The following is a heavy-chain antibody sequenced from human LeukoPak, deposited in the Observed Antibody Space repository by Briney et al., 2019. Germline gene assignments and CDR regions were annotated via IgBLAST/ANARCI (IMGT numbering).Heavy chain of an antibody. D-gene: IGHD3-10*01. CDR1: GGSISSGSYY. CDR3: ARANRNYYGSGSYYADY. V-gene: IGHV4-39*07. Sequence: SETLSLTCTVSGGSISSGSYYWSWIRQPPGKGLERIGEINHSGSTNYNPSLKSRVTISVDTSKNQFSLKLSSVTAADTAVYYCARANRNYYGSGSYYADYWGQGTLVTVSS. J-gene: IGHJ4*02. CDR2: INHSGST.